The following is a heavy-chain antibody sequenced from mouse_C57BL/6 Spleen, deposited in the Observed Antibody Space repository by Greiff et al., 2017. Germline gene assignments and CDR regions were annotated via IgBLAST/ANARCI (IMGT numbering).Heavy chain of an antibody. J-gene: IGHJ3*01. CDR2: IDPENGDT. V-gene: IGHV14-4*01. Sequence: EVQLQQSGAELVRPGASVKLSCTASGFNIKDDYMHWVKQRPEQGLEWIGWIDPENGDTEYASQFQGKATITADTSSNTAYLQLSSLTSEDTAVYYCTTHYDYDGFAYWGQGTLVTVSA. D-gene: IGHD2-4*01. CDR3: TTHYDYDGFAY. CDR1: GFNIKDDY.